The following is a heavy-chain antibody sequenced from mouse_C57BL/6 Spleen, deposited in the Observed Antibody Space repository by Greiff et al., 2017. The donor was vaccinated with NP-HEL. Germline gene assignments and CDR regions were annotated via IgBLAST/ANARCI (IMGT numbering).Heavy chain of an antibody. J-gene: IGHJ3*01. V-gene: IGHV1-59*01. CDR3: ARGDDYPWFAY. D-gene: IGHD2-4*01. CDR1: GYTFTSYW. CDR2: IDPSDSYT. Sequence: QVQLQQPGAELVRPGTSVKLSCKASGYTFTSYWMHWVKQRPGQGLEWIGVIDPSDSYTNSNQKFKGKATLTVDTSSSTAYMQLSSLTYEDSAVYYCARGDDYPWFAYWGQGTLVTVSA.